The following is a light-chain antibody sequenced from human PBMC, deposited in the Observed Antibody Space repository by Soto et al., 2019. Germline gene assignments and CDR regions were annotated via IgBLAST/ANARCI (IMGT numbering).Light chain of an antibody. V-gene: IGLV1-44*01. CDR1: SSNIGRNT. Sequence: SVLTQPPSASGPPGQRVTISCSGSSSNIGRNTVNWYQQLPGTAPKLLIYTNNQRPSGVPDRFSGSKSATSASLAISGLQSEDEADYYCAAWDDSLDGPLFGGGTKLTVL. J-gene: IGLJ2*01. CDR2: TNN. CDR3: AAWDDSLDGPL.